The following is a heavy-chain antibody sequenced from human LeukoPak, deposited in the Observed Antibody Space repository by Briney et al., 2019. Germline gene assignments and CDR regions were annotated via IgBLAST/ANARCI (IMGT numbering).Heavy chain of an antibody. CDR1: GGTFSSYA. V-gene: IGHV1-69*05. CDR2: IIPIFGTA. CDR3: ARGRPSPGPAATSFFDY. J-gene: IGHJ4*02. Sequence: ASVKVSCKASGGTFSSYAISWVRQARGQGLEWMGGIIPIFGTANYAQKFQGRVTITTDESTSTAYMELSSLRSEDTAVYYCARGRPSPGPAATSFFDYWGQGTLVTVSS. D-gene: IGHD2-2*01.